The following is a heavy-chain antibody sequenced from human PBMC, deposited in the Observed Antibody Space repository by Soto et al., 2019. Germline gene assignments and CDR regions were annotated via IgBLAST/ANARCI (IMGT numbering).Heavy chain of an antibody. CDR2: INPSGGST. J-gene: IGHJ6*02. Sequence: QVQLVQSGAEVKKPGASVKVSCKASGYTFTSYYMHWVRQAPGQGLEWMGIINPSGGSTSYAQKFQGRVTMTRDTSTITVYMELSSLRSEDTAVYYCARASDYVGCYYYYGMDVWVQRTTVTVSS. CDR1: GYTFTSYY. CDR3: ARASDYVGCYYYYGMDV. D-gene: IGHD4-17*01. V-gene: IGHV1-46*01.